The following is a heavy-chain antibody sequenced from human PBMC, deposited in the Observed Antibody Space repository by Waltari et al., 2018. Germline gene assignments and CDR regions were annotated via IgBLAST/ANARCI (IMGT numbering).Heavy chain of an antibody. CDR1: GFTFNDAW. J-gene: IGHJ4*02. Sequence: EVQLLESGGGLVKPGGSLSLSCAASGFTFNDAWMGWVRQAPGKGLGWLGRIKSKSAGGTTDYAAPVQGRFAISRDDSNNILYLQMSSLRTDDTALYYCTTDRGITARPLFDSWGQGALVTVSS. CDR2: IKSKSAGGTT. CDR3: TTDRGITARPLFDS. V-gene: IGHV3-15*01. D-gene: IGHD6-6*01.